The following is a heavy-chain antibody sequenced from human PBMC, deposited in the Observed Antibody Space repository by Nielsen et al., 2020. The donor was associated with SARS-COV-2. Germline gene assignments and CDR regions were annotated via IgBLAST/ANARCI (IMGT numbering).Heavy chain of an antibody. CDR3: ARVHDYDFWSIYYYGMDV. V-gene: IGHV3-21*01. J-gene: IGHJ6*02. Sequence: GESLKISCAASGFTFSSYEMNWVRQAPGKGLEWVSSISSSSSYIYYADSVKGRFTISRDNAKNSLYLQMNSLRAEDTAVYYCARVHDYDFWSIYYYGMDVWGQGTTVTVSS. CDR2: ISSSSSYI. D-gene: IGHD3-3*01. CDR1: GFTFSSYE.